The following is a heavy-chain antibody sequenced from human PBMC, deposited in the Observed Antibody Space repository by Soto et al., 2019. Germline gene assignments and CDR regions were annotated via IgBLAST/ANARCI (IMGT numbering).Heavy chain of an antibody. CDR1: GFTFSSYW. J-gene: IGHJ4*02. CDR2: INSDGSST. Sequence: EVQLVESGGGLVQPGESLRLSCAASGFTFSSYWMHWVRQAPGKGLVWVSRINSDGSSTSYAGSVKGRFTISRDNTKKTQYLQMNSPRAEDTAVYYWVRTSLVGAAATRGDYWGQGTLVTVSS. CDR3: VRTSLVGAAATRGDY. D-gene: IGHD2-15*01. V-gene: IGHV3-74*01.